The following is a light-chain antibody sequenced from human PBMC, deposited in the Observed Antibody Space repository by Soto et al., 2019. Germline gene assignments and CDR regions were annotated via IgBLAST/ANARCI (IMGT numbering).Light chain of an antibody. CDR3: QQYNNWPP. J-gene: IGKJ4*01. V-gene: IGKV3-15*01. CDR1: QSVRSN. Sequence: EIVMTQSPATLSVSPGERATLSCRASQSVRSNLAWYQQKPGQAPRLLIYGASTRATGIPARFSGSGSGTEFTLTISSLQSEDFAVYYCQQYNNWPPFCGGTKVEIK. CDR2: GAS.